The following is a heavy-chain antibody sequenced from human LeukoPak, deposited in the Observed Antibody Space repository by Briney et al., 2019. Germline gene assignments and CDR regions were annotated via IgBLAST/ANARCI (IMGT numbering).Heavy chain of an antibody. D-gene: IGHD6-13*01. CDR2: ISWNSGSI. CDR3: AKGPGAAVGKRYIQH. Sequence: PGGSLRLSCAASGFTFDDYAMHWVRQAPGKGLEWVSGISWNSGSIGYADSVKGRFTISRDNAKTSLYLQMNSLRAEDTALYYCAKGPGAAVGKRYIQHWGQGTLVTVSS. CDR1: GFTFDDYA. V-gene: IGHV3-9*01. J-gene: IGHJ1*01.